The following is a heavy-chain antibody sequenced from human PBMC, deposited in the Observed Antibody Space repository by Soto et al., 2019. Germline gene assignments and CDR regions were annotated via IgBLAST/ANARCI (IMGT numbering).Heavy chain of an antibody. V-gene: IGHV3-48*02. CDR2: ISSSSSTI. CDR1: GFTFSTYC. Sequence: EVQLVDSGGGLVQRWGSLRLSFAPSGFTFSTYCMNWFRQAQGKGLEWVSYISSSSSTIYYADSVKGRFTISRDNAKNSLYLQMNSLRDEDTAVYYCAIEGGVLNWFDPWGQGTLVTVS. CDR3: AIEGGVLNWFDP. D-gene: IGHD3-16*01. J-gene: IGHJ5*02.